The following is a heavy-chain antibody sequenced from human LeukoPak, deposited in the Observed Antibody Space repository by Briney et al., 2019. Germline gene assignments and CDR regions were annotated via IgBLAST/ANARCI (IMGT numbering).Heavy chain of an antibody. CDR2: ISGDGSDT. V-gene: IGHV3-30*18. Sequence: GGSLRLSCAASGFTFTSSGMHWVRQAPGKGLEWLAVISGDGSDTYYVDSVKGRFTISRDNSKNRLYLQMNSLRAEDTAVYYCAELGITMIGGVWGKGTTVTISS. CDR1: GFTFTSSG. CDR3: AELGITMIGGV. J-gene: IGHJ6*04. D-gene: IGHD3-10*02.